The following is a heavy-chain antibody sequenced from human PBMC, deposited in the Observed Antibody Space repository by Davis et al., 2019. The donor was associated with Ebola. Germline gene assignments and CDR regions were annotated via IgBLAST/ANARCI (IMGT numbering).Heavy chain of an antibody. D-gene: IGHD3-3*01. CDR2: INPNSGGT. V-gene: IGHV1-2*04. CDR1: GYTFTSYG. J-gene: IGHJ6*02. CDR3: ARRKGGIFGVVRGSYGMDV. Sequence: ASVKVSCKASGYTFTSYGISWVRQAPGQGLEWMGWINPNSGGTNYAQKFQGWVTMTRDTSISTAYMELSRLRSDDTAVYYCARRKGGIFGVVRGSYGMDVWGQGTTVTVSS.